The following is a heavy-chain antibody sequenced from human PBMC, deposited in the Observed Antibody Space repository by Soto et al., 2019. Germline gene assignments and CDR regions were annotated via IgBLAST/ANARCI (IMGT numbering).Heavy chain of an antibody. CDR3: ARVGTVLLWFGESPAWFDL. CDR2: IYYSGST. Sequence: SETLSLTCTVSGGSISSGGYYWSWIRQHPGKGLEWIGYIYYSGSTYYNPSLKSRVTISVDTSKNQFSLKLSSVTAADTAVYYCARVGTVLLWFGESPAWFDLWGQGTLVTVSS. J-gene: IGHJ5*02. V-gene: IGHV4-31*03. D-gene: IGHD3-10*01. CDR1: GGSISSGGYY.